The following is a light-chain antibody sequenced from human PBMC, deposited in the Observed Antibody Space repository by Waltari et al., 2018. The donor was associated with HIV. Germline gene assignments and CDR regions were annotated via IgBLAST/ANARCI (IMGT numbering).Light chain of an antibody. CDR1: NSNIGSNS. CDR3: ASWDDSLNGPV. V-gene: IGLV1-44*01. CDR2: SDN. Sequence: SVLTQPPSASETPGQRVTISCSGSNSNIGSNSVNWYQQLPGTAPKLLFFSDNQRPSGVPDRFSGSKSDTSASLAISGLQSEDEADYFCASWDDSLNGPVFGGGTKLTVL. J-gene: IGLJ3*02.